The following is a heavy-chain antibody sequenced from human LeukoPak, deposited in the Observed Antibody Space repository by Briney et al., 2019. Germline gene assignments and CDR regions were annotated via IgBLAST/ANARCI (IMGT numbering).Heavy chain of an antibody. CDR2: TSGSGGTK. D-gene: IGHD3-22*01. J-gene: IGHJ3*01. Sequence: GGSLRLSCAASGLTFSSYAMSWVRQAPGKGLEWVSATSGSGGTKFYADSVKGRFTISRDNSKDTLYLQMNSLRAEDTATYFCAKFPSYDSSGHDGFDVWGQGTRVTVSS. CDR3: AKFPSYDSSGHDGFDV. CDR1: GLTFSSYA. V-gene: IGHV3-23*01.